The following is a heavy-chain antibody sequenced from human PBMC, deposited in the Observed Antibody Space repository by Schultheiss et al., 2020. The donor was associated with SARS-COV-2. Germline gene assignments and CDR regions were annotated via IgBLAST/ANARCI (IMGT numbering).Heavy chain of an antibody. CDR1: GGSISSGGYY. V-gene: IGHV4-61*02. CDR2: IYTSGTT. CDR3: AAAPDDAFDI. J-gene: IGHJ3*02. Sequence: SETLSLTCTVSGGSISSGGYYWSWIRQPPGKGLEWIGRIYTSGTTYYNPSLRSRVTISVDTSKNQFSLKLNSVTAADTAVYYCAAAPDDAFDIWGQGTMVTVS.